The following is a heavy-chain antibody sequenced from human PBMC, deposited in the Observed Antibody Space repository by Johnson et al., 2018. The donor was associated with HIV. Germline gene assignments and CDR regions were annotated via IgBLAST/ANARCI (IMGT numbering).Heavy chain of an antibody. Sequence: EVQVLESGGGLVQPGGSLRLSCAASGFIFSSYWMSWVRQAPGKGLEWVANIKEDGNEKYYVDSVNGRFTIARDNAKNSLYLQMNSLRAEETALYYCAGDEWELDAVDIWGQGAVVTVSS. V-gene: IGHV3-7*01. CDR1: GFIFSSYW. J-gene: IGHJ3*02. CDR2: IKEDGNEK. CDR3: AGDEWELDAVDI. D-gene: IGHD1-26*01.